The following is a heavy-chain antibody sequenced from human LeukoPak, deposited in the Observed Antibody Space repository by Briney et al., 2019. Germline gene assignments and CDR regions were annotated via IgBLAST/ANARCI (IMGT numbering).Heavy chain of an antibody. D-gene: IGHD2/OR15-2a*01. CDR3: ANSPKYYYYMDV. V-gene: IGHV3-33*06. Sequence: PGRSLRLSCAASGFTFSSFGMHWVRQAPGKGLGWVAVIWYDGNNKYYADSVKGRFTISRDNSKNTLYLQMNSLRAEDTAVYYCANSPKYYYYMDVWGKGTTVTVSS. J-gene: IGHJ6*03. CDR2: IWYDGNNK. CDR1: GFTFSSFG.